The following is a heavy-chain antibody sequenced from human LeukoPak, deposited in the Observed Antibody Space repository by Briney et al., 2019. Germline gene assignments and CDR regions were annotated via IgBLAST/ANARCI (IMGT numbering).Heavy chain of an antibody. CDR1: SGSISSYY. J-gene: IGHJ3*02. CDR2: IYYSGST. D-gene: IGHD1-26*01. CDR3: ARDNGGSYYGRSSAFDI. Sequence: SETLSLTCTVSSGSISSYYWSWIRQPPGKGLEWIGYIYYSGSTNYNPSLKSRVTISVDTSKNQFSLKLSSVTAADTALYYCARDNGGSYYGRSSAFDIWGQGTIVTVSS. V-gene: IGHV4-59*01.